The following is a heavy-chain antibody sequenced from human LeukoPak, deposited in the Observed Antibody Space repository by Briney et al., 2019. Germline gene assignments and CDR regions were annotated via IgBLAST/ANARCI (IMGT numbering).Heavy chain of an antibody. CDR1: GGSISGGY. V-gene: IGHV4-4*09. D-gene: IGHD4-11*01. J-gene: IGHJ4*02. Sequence: PSETLSLTCTVSGGSISGGYWSRIRQPPGRGLEWIGYVYTSGSTNYNPSLKSRVTISVDTSKSQFALKLSSVTAADTAVYYCAKSYFDYSTYYSYYFNLWGQGALVTVSS. CDR3: AKSYFDYSTYYSYYFNL. CDR2: VYTSGST.